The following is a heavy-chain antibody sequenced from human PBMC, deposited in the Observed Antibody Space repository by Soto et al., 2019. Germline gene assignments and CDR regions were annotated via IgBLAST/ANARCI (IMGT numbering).Heavy chain of an antibody. J-gene: IGHJ6*02. D-gene: IGHD3-10*01. CDR2: IVVGSGNT. Sequence: SVKVSCKASGFTFTNSAVQWVRQARGQSLEWIGWIVVGSGNTNYAQKFQERVAFTRDMSTSTAYMDLSSLTSDDTAVYYCAADPFKQLHHYGGFGRDRAENYYYGMDVWGQGTTVTVSS. CDR3: AADPFKQLHHYGGFGRDRAENYYYGMDV. CDR1: GFTFTNSA. V-gene: IGHV1-58*01.